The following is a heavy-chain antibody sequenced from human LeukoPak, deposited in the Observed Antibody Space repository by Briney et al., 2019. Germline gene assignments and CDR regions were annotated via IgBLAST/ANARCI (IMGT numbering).Heavy chain of an antibody. CDR3: AREIIRFSSGWFDY. V-gene: IGHV4-34*01. CDR2: INHSGST. D-gene: IGHD6-19*01. J-gene: IGHJ4*02. Sequence: SETLSLTCAVYGGSFSGYYWSWIRQPPGKGLEWIGEINHSGSTNYNPSLKSRVTISVDTSKNQFSLKLSSLTAADTAVYYCAREIIRFSSGWFDYWGQGTLVTVSS. CDR1: GGSFSGYY.